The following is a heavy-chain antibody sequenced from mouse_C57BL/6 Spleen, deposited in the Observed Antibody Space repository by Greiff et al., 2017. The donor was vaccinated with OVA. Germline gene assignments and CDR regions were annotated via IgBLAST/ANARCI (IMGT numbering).Heavy chain of an antibody. Sequence: VQLQQSGAELVRPGASVKLSCTASGFNIKDDYMHWVKQRPEQGLEWIGWIDPENGDTESASKFQGKATITADTSSNTAYLQLSSLTSEDTAVYYCTTETAQATGYWGQGTTLTVSS. CDR2: IDPENGDT. CDR1: GFNIKDDY. D-gene: IGHD3-2*02. CDR3: TTETAQATGY. V-gene: IGHV14-4*01. J-gene: IGHJ2*01.